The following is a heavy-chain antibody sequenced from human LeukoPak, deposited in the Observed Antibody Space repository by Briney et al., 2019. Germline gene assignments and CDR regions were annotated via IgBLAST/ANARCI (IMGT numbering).Heavy chain of an antibody. Sequence: PSETLSLTCAVYGGSFSGYYWSWIRQPPGKGLEWIGEINHSGSTNYNPSLKSRVTISVDTSKNQFSLKLSSATAADTAVYYCARRTTVTIPFGYWGQGTLVTVSS. D-gene: IGHD4-11*01. CDR1: GGSFSGYY. V-gene: IGHV4-34*01. CDR2: INHSGST. J-gene: IGHJ4*02. CDR3: ARRTTVTIPFGY.